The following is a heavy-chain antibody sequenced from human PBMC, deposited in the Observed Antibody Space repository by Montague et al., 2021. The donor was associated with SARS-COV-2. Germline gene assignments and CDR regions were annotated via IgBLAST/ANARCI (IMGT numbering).Heavy chain of an antibody. CDR1: GGSISSSSYY. Sequence: SETLSLTCTVSGGSISSSSYYWGWIRQPPGKGLEWIGSIYYSGSTYYNPSLKSRVTISVDTSKNQFSLKLSSVTAADTAVYYRARSDLSVIVLVVYATRGGYFDLWGRGTLVTVSS. D-gene: IGHD2-8*02. J-gene: IGHJ2*01. V-gene: IGHV4-39*07. CDR2: IYYSGST. CDR3: ARSDLSVIVLVVYATRGGYFDL.